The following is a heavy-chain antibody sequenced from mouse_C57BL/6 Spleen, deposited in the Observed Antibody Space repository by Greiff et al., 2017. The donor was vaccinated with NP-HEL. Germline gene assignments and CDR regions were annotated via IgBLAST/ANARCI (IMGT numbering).Heavy chain of an antibody. V-gene: IGHV5-4*01. CDR1: GFTFSSYA. D-gene: IGHD3-2*02. J-gene: IGHJ3*01. CDR2: ISDGGSYT. CDR3: ARAPGSSGYGFAY. Sequence: VQLKESGGGLVKPGGSLKLSCAASGFTFSSYAMSWVRQTPEKRLEWVATISDGGSYTYYPDNVKGRFTISRDNAKNNLYLQMSHLKSEDTAMYYCARAPGSSGYGFAYWGQGTLVTVSA.